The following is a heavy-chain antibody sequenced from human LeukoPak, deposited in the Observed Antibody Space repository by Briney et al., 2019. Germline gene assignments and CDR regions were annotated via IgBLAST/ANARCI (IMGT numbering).Heavy chain of an antibody. Sequence: ASVKVSCKLFGDNLTESAIHWVRQAPGKGLEWMRGFHPENGETLYAQKFQGTVTLTEDTSTDTAYVELSSLKSEDTAVYYCAMRTSGNYYNWSFDLWGRGTLVTVSS. J-gene: IGHJ2*01. CDR2: FHPENGET. V-gene: IGHV1-24*01. D-gene: IGHD1-26*01. CDR3: AMRTSGNYYNWSFDL. CDR1: GDNLTESA.